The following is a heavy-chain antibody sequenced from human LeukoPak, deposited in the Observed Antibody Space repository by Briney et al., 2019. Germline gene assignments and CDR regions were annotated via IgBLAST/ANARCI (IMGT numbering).Heavy chain of an antibody. CDR1: GFIFSSYW. D-gene: IGHD3-22*01. Sequence: GGSLRLSCAASGFIFSSYWMSWVRQAPGKGLEWVANIKQDGSEKYYVDSVKGRFTISRDNAKNSLYLQMNSLRAEDTAVYYCARGRPYYYDSSGYFYFDYWGQGTLVTVSS. J-gene: IGHJ4*02. CDR2: IKQDGSEK. V-gene: IGHV3-7*01. CDR3: ARGRPYYYDSSGYFYFDY.